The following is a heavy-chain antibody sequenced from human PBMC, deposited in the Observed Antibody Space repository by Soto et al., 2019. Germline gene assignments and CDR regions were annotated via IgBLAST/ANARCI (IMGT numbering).Heavy chain of an antibody. V-gene: IGHV3-30-3*01. J-gene: IGHJ4*02. D-gene: IGHD3-22*01. CDR3: ARGSDSSGYFFDY. CDR1: GFTFSRYA. Sequence: QVQLVESGGGVVQPGRSLRLSCAVSGFTFSRYAMHWVRQAPGRGLEWVAVISYDGSNKFYADSVKGQFTISRDNSNNTRYLRMNSLRAEDTAVYYCARGSDSSGYFFDYWGQVTLVSVSS. CDR2: ISYDGSNK.